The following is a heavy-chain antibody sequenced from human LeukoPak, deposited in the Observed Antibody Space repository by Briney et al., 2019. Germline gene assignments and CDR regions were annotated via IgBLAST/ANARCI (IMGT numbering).Heavy chain of an antibody. CDR2: ISGGGETT. Sequence: GGSLRLSCAASGFTFNNYAMNWVRQAPGRGLEWVSSISGGGETTYYADSAKGRFTISRDNSQNTLYLQMNSLRAEDTAVYYCAKDYADYVGYFFFDYWGQGTLVTVSS. CDR3: AKDYADYVGYFFFDY. J-gene: IGHJ4*02. D-gene: IGHD4-17*01. CDR1: GFTFNNYA. V-gene: IGHV3-23*01.